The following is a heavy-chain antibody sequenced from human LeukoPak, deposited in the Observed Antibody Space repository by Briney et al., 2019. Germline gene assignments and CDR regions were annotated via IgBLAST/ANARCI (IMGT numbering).Heavy chain of an antibody. Sequence: SETLSLTCAVSGGSISSGGYSWSWIRQPPGKGLEWIGYIYYSGSTYYNPSLKSRVTISVDTSKNQFSLKLSSVTAADTAVYYCARERTQLLWFGELLATRKPYYFDYWGQGTLVTVSS. J-gene: IGHJ4*02. CDR1: GGSISSGGYS. CDR2: IYYSGST. CDR3: ARERTQLLWFGELLATRKPYYFDY. D-gene: IGHD3-10*01. V-gene: IGHV4-30-4*07.